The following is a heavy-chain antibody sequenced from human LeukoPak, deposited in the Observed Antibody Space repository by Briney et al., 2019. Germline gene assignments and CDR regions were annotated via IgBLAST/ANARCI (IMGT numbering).Heavy chain of an antibody. CDR3: AKDREWLQLQGFDY. CDR1: GFTFSGYG. D-gene: IGHD5-24*01. J-gene: IGHJ4*02. CDR2: IRYDGSNK. V-gene: IGHV3-30*02. Sequence: PGGSLRLSCAASGFTFSGYGMHWVRQAPGKGLEWVAFIRYDGSNKYYADSVKGRFTISRDNSKNTLYLQMNSLRAEDTAVYYCAKDREWLQLQGFDYWGQGTLVTVSS.